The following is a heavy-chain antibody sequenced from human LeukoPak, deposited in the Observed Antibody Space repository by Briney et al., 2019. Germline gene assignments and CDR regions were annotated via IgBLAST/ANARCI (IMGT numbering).Heavy chain of an antibody. CDR3: AADRYCSSTSCQMGGSYYYYYMDV. J-gene: IGHJ6*03. Sequence: SVKVSCKASGFTFTSSAVQWVRQARGQRLEWIGWIVVGSGNTNYAQKFQERVTITRDMSTSTAYMELSSLRSEDTAVYYCAADRYCSSTSCQMGGSYYYYYMDVWGKGTTVTVSS. D-gene: IGHD2-2*01. CDR2: IVVGSGNT. V-gene: IGHV1-58*01. CDR1: GFTFTSSA.